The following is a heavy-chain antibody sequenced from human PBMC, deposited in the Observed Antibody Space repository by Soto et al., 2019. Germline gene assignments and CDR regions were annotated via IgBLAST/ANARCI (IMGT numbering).Heavy chain of an antibody. CDR3: ARRIFSHCYFDL. Sequence: QVQLLESGPGLVKPSETLSLTCTVSGDSISSTYYWGWIRQPPGKGLEWIGSMYFSGNTYYNPSLISLVTKSVDTSKNLFSMRLSSVTASDTAVYFCARRIFSHCYFDLWGRGTLVTVSS. CDR1: GDSISSTYY. J-gene: IGHJ2*01. CDR2: MYFSGNT. V-gene: IGHV4-39*01. D-gene: IGHD2-15*01.